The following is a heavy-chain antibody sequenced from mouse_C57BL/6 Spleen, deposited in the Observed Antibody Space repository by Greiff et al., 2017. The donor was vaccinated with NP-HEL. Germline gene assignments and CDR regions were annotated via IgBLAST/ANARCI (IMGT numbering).Heavy chain of an antibody. V-gene: IGHV1-55*01. Sequence: QVQLQQPGAGLVKPGASVKMSCKASGYTFTSYWITWVKQRPGQGLEWIGDIYPGSGSTNYNEKFKSKATLTVDTSSSTAYMQLSSLTSEDSAVYYCARRADYDENYYAMDYWGQGTSVTVSS. CDR1: GYTFTSYW. D-gene: IGHD2-4*01. CDR3: ARRADYDENYYAMDY. CDR2: IYPGSGST. J-gene: IGHJ4*01.